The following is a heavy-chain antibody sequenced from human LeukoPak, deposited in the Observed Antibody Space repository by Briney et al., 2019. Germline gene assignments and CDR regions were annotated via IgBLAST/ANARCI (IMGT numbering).Heavy chain of an antibody. CDR1: GSTFSSYA. CDR3: AREAFGVVMWFDP. Sequence: GGSLRLSCAASGSTFSSYAMRWVRQAPGKGLEWVSGISGSGGSTYYADSVKGRFTISRDNAKNTLYLQMNSLRAEDTAVYYCAREAFGVVMWFDPWGQGTLVTVSS. V-gene: IGHV3-23*01. J-gene: IGHJ5*02. CDR2: ISGSGGST. D-gene: IGHD3-3*01.